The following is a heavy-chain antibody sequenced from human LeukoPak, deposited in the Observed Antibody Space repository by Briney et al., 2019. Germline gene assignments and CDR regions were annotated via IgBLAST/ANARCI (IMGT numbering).Heavy chain of an antibody. Sequence: GASVKVSCEASGYTFTSYYMHWVRQAPGQGLEWMGIINPSGGSTSYAQKFQGRVTMTRDTSTSTVYMELSSLRSEDTAVYYCARELLDDYYDSSGYSYYFDYWGQGTLVTVSS. CDR1: GYTFTSYY. J-gene: IGHJ4*02. CDR2: INPSGGST. V-gene: IGHV1-46*01. CDR3: ARELLDDYYDSSGYSYYFDY. D-gene: IGHD3-22*01.